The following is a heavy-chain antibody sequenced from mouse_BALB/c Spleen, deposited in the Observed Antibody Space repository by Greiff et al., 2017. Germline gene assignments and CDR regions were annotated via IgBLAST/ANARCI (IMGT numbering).Heavy chain of an antibody. CDR1: GYAFTNYW. CDR3: ARRGYCDALYYAMDY. J-gene: IGHJ4*01. Sequence: VQLQQSGAELVRPGTSVKISCKASGYAFTNYWLGWVKQRPGHGLEWIGDIYPGSGNTYYNEKFKGKATLTADKSSSTAYMQLSSLTSEDSAVYFCARRGYCDALYYAMDYWGQGTSVTVSS. D-gene: IGHD2-3*01. V-gene: IGHV1-63*01. CDR2: IYPGSGNT.